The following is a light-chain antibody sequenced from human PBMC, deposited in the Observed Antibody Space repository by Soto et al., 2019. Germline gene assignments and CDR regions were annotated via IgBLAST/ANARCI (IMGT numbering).Light chain of an antibody. J-gene: IGKJ5*01. CDR3: QLYGVSSPRIT. V-gene: IGKV1-5*01. Sequence: DIQMTQSPSTLSASVGDRVTITCRASQSISSWLAWYQQKPGKAPKLLIYDASSLESGVPSRFSGSGSGTDFTLTISRLEPEDFAVYYCQLYGVSSPRITFGQGTRWRL. CDR1: QSISSW. CDR2: DAS.